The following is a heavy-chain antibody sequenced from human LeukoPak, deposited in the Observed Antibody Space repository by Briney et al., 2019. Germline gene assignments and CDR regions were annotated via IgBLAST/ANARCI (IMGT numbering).Heavy chain of an antibody. CDR3: ARAPIEIITMVRGVNWFDP. J-gene: IGHJ5*02. Sequence: PSETLSLTCTVSGGSISSGGYYWSWIRQHPGKGLEWIGYIYYSGSTYYNPSLKSRVTISVDTSKNQFSLKLSSVTAADTAVYYCARAPIEIITMVRGVNWFDPWGQGTLVTVSS. D-gene: IGHD3-10*01. V-gene: IGHV4-31*03. CDR2: IYYSGST. CDR1: GGSISSGGYY.